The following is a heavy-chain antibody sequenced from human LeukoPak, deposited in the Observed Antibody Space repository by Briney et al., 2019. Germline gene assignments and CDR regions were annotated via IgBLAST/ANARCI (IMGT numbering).Heavy chain of an antibody. V-gene: IGHV3-23*01. J-gene: IGHJ3*02. CDR1: GFTFSSYA. CDR3: AKDFSSGYPLGAFDT. CDR2: ISGSGGST. D-gene: IGHD3-22*01. Sequence: GGSLRPSCAASGFTFSSYAMSWVRQAPGKGLEWVSAISGSGGSTYYADSVKGRFTISRDNSKNTLYLQMNSLRAEDTAVYYCAKDFSSGYPLGAFDTWGQGTMVTVSS.